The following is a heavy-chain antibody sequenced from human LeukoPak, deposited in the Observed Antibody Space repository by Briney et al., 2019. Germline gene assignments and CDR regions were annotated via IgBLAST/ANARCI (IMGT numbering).Heavy chain of an antibody. Sequence: SETLSLTCTVSGGSISSSSYYWGWIRQPPGKGLEWIGSIYYSGSTNYNPSLKSRVTISVDTSKNQFSLRLNSVTAADTAVYYCAKDSSGFVYWGQGTLVTVSS. D-gene: IGHD6-19*01. CDR1: GGSISSSSYY. V-gene: IGHV4-39*07. CDR3: AKDSSGFVY. CDR2: IYYSGST. J-gene: IGHJ4*02.